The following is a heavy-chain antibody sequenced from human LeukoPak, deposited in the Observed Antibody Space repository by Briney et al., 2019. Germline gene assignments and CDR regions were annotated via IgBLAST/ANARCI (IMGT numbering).Heavy chain of an antibody. CDR3: ARGLMGSITIFGVPLRFDP. CDR1: GFTFSNYD. Sequence: PGGSLRLSCAASGFTFSNYDIHWVRQAPGKGLEWVAFIQYDGSNKYYADSVKGRFTISRDNSKNTLYLQMNSLRAEDTAVYYCARGLMGSITIFGVPLRFDPWGQGTLVTVSS. V-gene: IGHV3-30*02. CDR2: IQYDGSNK. D-gene: IGHD3-3*01. J-gene: IGHJ5*02.